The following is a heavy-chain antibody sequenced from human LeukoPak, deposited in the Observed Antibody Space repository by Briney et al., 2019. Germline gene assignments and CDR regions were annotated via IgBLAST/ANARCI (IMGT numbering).Heavy chain of an antibody. CDR3: ARDQATYYYGSGTSNYYYYMDV. CDR2: IKQDGSEK. Sequence: GGSLGLSCAASGFTFSSYWMSWVRQAPGKGLEWVANIKQDGSEKYYVDSVKGRFTISRDNAKNSLYLQMNSLRAEDTAVYYCARDQATYYYGSGTSNYYYYMDVWGKGTTVTVSS. D-gene: IGHD3-10*01. CDR1: GFTFSSYW. V-gene: IGHV3-7*01. J-gene: IGHJ6*03.